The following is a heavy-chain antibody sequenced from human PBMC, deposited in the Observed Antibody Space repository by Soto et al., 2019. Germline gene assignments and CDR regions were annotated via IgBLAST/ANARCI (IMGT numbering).Heavy chain of an antibody. Sequence: QVQLVQSGAEVRKPGSSVKVSCKASGGIFSNSAISWVRQAPGQGLEWMGGIIPLYGTPNYAQKFQGRVTITADESTSTAYMELSSLRSDDTAVFYCARLCGGSCFDYWGQGTLVTVSS. CDR3: ARLCGGSCFDY. CDR2: IIPLYGTP. V-gene: IGHV1-69*12. CDR1: GGIFSNSA. J-gene: IGHJ4*02. D-gene: IGHD2-15*01.